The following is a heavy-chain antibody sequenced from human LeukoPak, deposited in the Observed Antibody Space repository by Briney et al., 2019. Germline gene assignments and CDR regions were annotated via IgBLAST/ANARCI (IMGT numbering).Heavy chain of an antibody. CDR3: ALIQATIGGVGRDY. D-gene: IGHD5-18*01. Sequence: SETLSLTCAVYGGSFSGYYWSWIRQPPGKGLEWIGEINHSGSTNYNPSLKSRVTISVDTSKNQFSLKLSSVTAADTAVYYCALIQATIGGVGRDYWGQGTLVTVSS. J-gene: IGHJ4*02. CDR1: GGSFSGYY. V-gene: IGHV4-34*01. CDR2: INHSGST.